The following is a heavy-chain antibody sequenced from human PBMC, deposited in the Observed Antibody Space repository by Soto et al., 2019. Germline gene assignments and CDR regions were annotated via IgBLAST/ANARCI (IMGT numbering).Heavy chain of an antibody. V-gene: IGHV4-30-4*01. J-gene: IGHJ4*02. D-gene: IGHD4-17*01. CDR2: IYYSGST. Sequence: SETLSLTCTVSGGSISSVDYYWSWMGQPPGKGLEWIGYIYYSGSTYYNPSLKSRLTISVDTSKNQFSLRLSSVTAADTAVYYCVRTKTSVTKYYFDYWGQGTPITVSS. CDR3: VRTKTSVTKYYFDY. CDR1: GGSISSVDYY.